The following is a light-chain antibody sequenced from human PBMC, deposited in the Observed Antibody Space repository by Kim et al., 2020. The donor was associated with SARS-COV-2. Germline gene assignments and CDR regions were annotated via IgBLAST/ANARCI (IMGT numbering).Light chain of an antibody. CDR3: QTWGTGIVV. CDR1: GGNSTYA. V-gene: IGLV4-69*01. CDR2: LNSDGSH. Sequence: ASVTLTGPLSGGNSTYAITWHQQQPKKGPRYLMKLNSDGSHSKGDGIPDRFSVSSSGAERYLTISSLQSEDEADYYCQTWGTGIVVFGGGTQLTVL. J-gene: IGLJ2*01.